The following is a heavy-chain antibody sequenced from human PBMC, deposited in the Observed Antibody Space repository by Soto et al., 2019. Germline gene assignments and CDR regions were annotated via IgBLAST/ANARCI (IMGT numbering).Heavy chain of an antibody. CDR2: ISYDGSNK. D-gene: IGHD5-12*01. Sequence: GGSLRLSCAASGFTFSSYAMHWVRQAPGKGLEWVAVISYDGSNKYYADSVKGRFTISRDNSKNTLYLQMNSLRAEDTAVYYCARDRLVDIVATITYYYYYGMDVWGQGTTVTVSS. V-gene: IGHV3-30-3*01. CDR1: GFTFSSYA. CDR3: ARDRLVDIVATITYYYYYGMDV. J-gene: IGHJ6*02.